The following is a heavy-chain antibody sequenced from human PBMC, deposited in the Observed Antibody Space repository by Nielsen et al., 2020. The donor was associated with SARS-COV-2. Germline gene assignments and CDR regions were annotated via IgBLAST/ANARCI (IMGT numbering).Heavy chain of an antibody. D-gene: IGHD2-15*01. J-gene: IGHJ4*02. V-gene: IGHV3-13*01. CDR2: IGCAGDT. Sequence: GESLKISCAASGFTFRCYDMHWVRQTAGKGLEWISAIGCAGDTYSPDSVKGRFTISRENAKNSLYLQMNSLRAGDTAVYYCARGLSRRYCSGGSCVAFDYWGQGTLVTVSP. CDR3: ARGLSRRYCSGGSCVAFDY. CDR1: GFTFRCYD.